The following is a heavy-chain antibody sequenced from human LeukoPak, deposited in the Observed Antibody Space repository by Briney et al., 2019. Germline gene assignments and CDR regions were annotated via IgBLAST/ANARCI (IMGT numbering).Heavy chain of an antibody. D-gene: IGHD3-3*01. CDR2: IYTGGST. CDR1: GASINDYY. CDR3: ARENDFWSGTHSGWFDP. V-gene: IGHV4-4*07. J-gene: IGHJ5*02. Sequence: SETLSLTCTVSGASINDYYWSWIRQSAEKGLEWIGRIYTGGSTNYSPSLKSRVTMSEDTSKNQFSLNLRSVSAADTAVYYCARENDFWSGTHSGWFDPWGLGTLVIVSS.